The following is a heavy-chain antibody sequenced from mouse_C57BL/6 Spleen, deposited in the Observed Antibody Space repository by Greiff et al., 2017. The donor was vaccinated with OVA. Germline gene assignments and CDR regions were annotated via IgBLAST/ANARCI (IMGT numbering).Heavy chain of an antibody. J-gene: IGHJ1*03. Sequence: QVQLQQPGAELVKPGASVKLSCKASGYTFTSYWMQWVKQRPGQGLEWTGEIDPSDSYTNYNQKFTGKSTLTVDTSSSTAYMQLSSLTSEDSAVYYCARRKLLRSVEGYFDVWSTGTTVTVSS. CDR3: ARRKLLRSVEGYFDV. V-gene: IGHV1-50*01. CDR1: GYTFTSYW. CDR2: IDPSDSYT. D-gene: IGHD1-1*01.